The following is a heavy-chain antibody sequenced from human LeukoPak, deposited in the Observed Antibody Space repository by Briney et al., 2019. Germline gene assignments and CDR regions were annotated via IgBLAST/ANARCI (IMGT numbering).Heavy chain of an antibody. D-gene: IGHD4-17*01. Sequence: SETLSLTCTVSGGSISSYYWSWVRQPAVKGLEWIGRNHSSGSTNYNPSLKSRVTMSVDTYKNQFSLKLNSVTAADTAVYYCPREVGPVTTSLYYYYTDVWGTGTTVTVSS. CDR1: GGSISSYY. CDR3: PREVGPVTTSLYYYYTDV. J-gene: IGHJ6*03. CDR2: NHSSGST. V-gene: IGHV4-4*07.